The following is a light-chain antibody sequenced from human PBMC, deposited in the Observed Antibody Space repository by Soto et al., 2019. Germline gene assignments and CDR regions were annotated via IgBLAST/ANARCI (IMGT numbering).Light chain of an antibody. CDR3: QQYNNWRT. J-gene: IGKJ1*01. Sequence: EIVLTQSPGTLSLSPGERATLSCRASQTVGSNLAWYQQKPGQAPRLLIYGASTRATGIPARFSGSGSGTEFALTINNLQSEDFAVYYCQQYNNWRTFGQGTKVDIK. CDR1: QTVGSN. CDR2: GAS. V-gene: IGKV3-15*01.